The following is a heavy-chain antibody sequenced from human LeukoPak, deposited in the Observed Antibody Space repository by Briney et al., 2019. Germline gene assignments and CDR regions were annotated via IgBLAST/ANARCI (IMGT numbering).Heavy chain of an antibody. Sequence: SVKVSCKASGGTFSSYAISWVRQAPGQGLEWMGGIIPIFGTANYAQKFQGRVTITADESTSTAYMELSSLRSEDTAVYYCARGDSSGYYPFGEWGQGTLVTVSS. CDR3: ARGDSSGYYPFGE. V-gene: IGHV1-69*13. D-gene: IGHD3-22*01. CDR1: GGTFSSYA. CDR2: IIPIFGTA. J-gene: IGHJ4*02.